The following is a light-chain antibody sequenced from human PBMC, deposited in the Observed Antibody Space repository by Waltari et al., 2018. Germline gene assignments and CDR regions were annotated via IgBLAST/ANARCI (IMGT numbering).Light chain of an antibody. Sequence: QSALTQPASVSGSPGQSITISCTGTSNDVGIYKYVSWYQQHPGKVPKLIIYEVINRPSGVSNRFPGSKAGNTASLTISGLQAEDEADYYCMSYTSGTTLVFGGGTKLTVL. CDR1: SNDVGIYKY. J-gene: IGLJ2*01. CDR2: EVI. V-gene: IGLV2-14*01. CDR3: MSYTSGTTLV.